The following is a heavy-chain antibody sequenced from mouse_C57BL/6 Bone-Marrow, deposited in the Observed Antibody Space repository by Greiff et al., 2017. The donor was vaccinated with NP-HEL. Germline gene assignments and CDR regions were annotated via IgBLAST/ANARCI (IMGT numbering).Heavy chain of an antibody. CDR3: AGGVLLHSWFAY. J-gene: IGHJ3*01. D-gene: IGHD2-12*01. CDR1: GYTFTSYG. CDR2: IYPRSGNT. Sequence: VKLQESGAELARPGASVKLSCKASGYTFTSYGISWVKQRTGQGLEWIGEIYPRSGNTYYNEKLKGKATLTADKSSSKAYMELRSLTSEDSAVYFCAGGVLLHSWFAYWGQGTLVTVSA. V-gene: IGHV1-81*01.